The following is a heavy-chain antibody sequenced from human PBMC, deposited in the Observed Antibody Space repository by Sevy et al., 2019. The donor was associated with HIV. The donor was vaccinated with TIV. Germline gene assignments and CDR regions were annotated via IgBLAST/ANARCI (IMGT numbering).Heavy chain of an antibody. D-gene: IGHD1-26*01. CDR2: IYSGGAT. CDR3: ARGGLHSYWFRSFDY. CDR1: GLTVSSNY. V-gene: IGHV3-53*01. Sequence: GGSLRLSCAVSGLTVSSNYMSWVRQAPGKGLEWVSLIYSGGATYYADSVNGRFTISGDDSKNTLYLQMDSLRAVDTAVYYCARGGLHSYWFRSFDYWGRGTKVFVSS. J-gene: IGHJ4*02.